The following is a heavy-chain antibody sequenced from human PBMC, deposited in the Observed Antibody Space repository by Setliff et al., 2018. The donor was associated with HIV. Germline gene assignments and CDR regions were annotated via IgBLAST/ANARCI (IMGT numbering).Heavy chain of an antibody. CDR1: GGSISNSRYY. J-gene: IGHJ5*02. CDR2: IYYSGST. V-gene: IGHV4-39*01. CDR3: ASRVYYYDSSGYLREEGFDP. D-gene: IGHD3-22*01. Sequence: SETLSLTCTVSGGSISNSRYYWSWIRQPPGKGLEWIGSIYYSGSTYHNPSLKSRVTISVDTSKNQFSLKLSSVTAADAAVYYCASRVYYYDSSGYLREEGFDPWGQGTQVTVSS.